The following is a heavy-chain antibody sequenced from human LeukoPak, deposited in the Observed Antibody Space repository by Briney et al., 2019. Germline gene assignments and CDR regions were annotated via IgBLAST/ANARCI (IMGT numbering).Heavy chain of an antibody. Sequence: GGSLRLSRTASGFTLRNYWMHWVRQVPGKRLVWLSRISGDGSVTNYADSVQGRFTISRDNAKNILYLQINSLRSEDTAVYYCARYSSSSGGASYYLDYWGHGTLVTVSS. CDR1: GFTLRNYW. D-gene: IGHD6-6*01. CDR2: ISGDGSVT. CDR3: ARYSSSSGGASYYLDY. J-gene: IGHJ4*01. V-gene: IGHV3-74*01.